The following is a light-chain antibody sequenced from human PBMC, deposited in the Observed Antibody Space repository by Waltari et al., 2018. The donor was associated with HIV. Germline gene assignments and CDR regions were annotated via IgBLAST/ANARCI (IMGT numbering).Light chain of an antibody. CDR2: END. Sequence: QSVLTQPPSMSAAPGQKVTISCSGSRSNICVESLCWFQQLPGAAPKPLIFENDKRPAGMPDRFSGSKSGTSGTLTITGLQTGDEAVYYCGAWDTYLQTLVFGGGTKLAVL. V-gene: IGLV1-51*02. J-gene: IGLJ3*02. CDR1: RSNICVES. CDR3: GAWDTYLQTLV.